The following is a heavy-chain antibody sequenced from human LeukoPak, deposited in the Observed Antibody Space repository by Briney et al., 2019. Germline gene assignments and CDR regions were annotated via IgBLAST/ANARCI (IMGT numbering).Heavy chain of an antibody. J-gene: IGHJ4*02. Sequence: ASVKVSCKASGYSFTGYCIHWVRQAPGQGLEWMGWINPNRGGTNYAQKFQGRVTMTRDTSISTAYMELSSLRSDDTAVYYCARDSGERGSGSYLIAYWGQGTLVTVSS. CDR2: INPNRGGT. CDR3: ARDSGERGSGSYLIAY. D-gene: IGHD3-10*01. CDR1: GYSFTGYC. V-gene: IGHV1-2*02.